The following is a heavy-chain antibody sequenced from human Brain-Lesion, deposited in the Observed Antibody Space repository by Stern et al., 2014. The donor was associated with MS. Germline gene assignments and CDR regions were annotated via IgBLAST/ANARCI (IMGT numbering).Heavy chain of an antibody. CDR1: GGSFSGYY. Sequence: QVQLQQWGAGLLKPSETLSLTCGVYGGSFSGYYWTWIRQPPGKGLEWIGEINHSGRINYNPSLESRGTMSADTYKHQLSLRLSSATAADTAVYYCARDVGGAFDYWGQGTLVTVSS. V-gene: IGHV4-34*01. CDR3: ARDVGGAFDY. J-gene: IGHJ4*02. D-gene: IGHD2-21*01. CDR2: INHSGRI.